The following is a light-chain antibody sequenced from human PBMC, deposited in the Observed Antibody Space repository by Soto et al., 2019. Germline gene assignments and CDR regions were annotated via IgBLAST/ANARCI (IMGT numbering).Light chain of an antibody. V-gene: IGKV3D-20*01. CDR1: QGVSSD. CDR3: QQYRSLIT. J-gene: IGKJ5*01. Sequence: EIVMTQSPATLSVSPGERATLSCRASQGVSSDLAWYQQKPGLAPRLLIYDASSRATGIPDRFSGSGSGTDFTLTINRLEPEDSAVYYCQQYRSLITFGQGTRLEI. CDR2: DAS.